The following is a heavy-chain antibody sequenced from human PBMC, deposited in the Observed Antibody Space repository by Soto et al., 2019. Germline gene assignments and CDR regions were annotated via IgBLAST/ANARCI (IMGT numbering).Heavy chain of an antibody. CDR3: ALPMAGTIFFDY. Sequence: EVQLLQSGGGLVQPGGSLRLSCVASGFTFPNYALSWVRQSPGKGLEGVSLITGSGDKTYYADSVKGRFTISRDSSKNTLYLHIVSLRADDTAVYYCALPMAGTIFFDYWGQGTLVTVSS. CDR1: GFTFPNYA. V-gene: IGHV3-23*01. D-gene: IGHD6-19*01. J-gene: IGHJ4*02. CDR2: ITGSGDKT.